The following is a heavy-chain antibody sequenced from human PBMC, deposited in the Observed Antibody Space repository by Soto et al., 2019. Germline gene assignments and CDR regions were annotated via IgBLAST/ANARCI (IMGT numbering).Heavy chain of an antibody. CDR3: ARHRGSPGSYFGMDV. CDR2: IYPGDSDT. Sequence: PGESLKISCKGSGYSFTSYWINWVRQMPGKGLEWMGVIYPGDSDTRYSPSFQGQVTISADKSINTAYLQWRSLKASDTAMYYCARHRGSPGSYFGMDVWGQGTTVTVSS. CDR1: GYSFTSYW. D-gene: IGHD5-12*01. V-gene: IGHV5-51*01. J-gene: IGHJ6*02.